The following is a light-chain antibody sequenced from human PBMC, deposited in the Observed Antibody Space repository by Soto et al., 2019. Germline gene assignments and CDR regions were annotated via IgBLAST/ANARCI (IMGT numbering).Light chain of an antibody. J-gene: IGKJ3*01. CDR1: RFVSNYY. CDR3: QHYADSPPVFT. Sequence: DIVLTQSPGTLSLSPGDRSTLSCRTSRFVSNYYVAWYQQRPGQAPRILIYAASSRATDIPDRFSGSGSGTDFTLTISRLEPEDFAVYDCQHYADSPPVFTFGPGTKVEI. CDR2: AAS. V-gene: IGKV3-20*01.